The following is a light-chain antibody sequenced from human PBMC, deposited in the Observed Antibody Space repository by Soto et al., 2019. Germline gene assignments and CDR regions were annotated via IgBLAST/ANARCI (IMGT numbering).Light chain of an antibody. Sequence: DIRLTQSPSTLSASVADRVTITCRASQSITARLAWYQQKPGKAPKLLIYDASILERGVPSRFSGSGSGTEFTLTISTLQPDDFATSYCQQYNNWWTVGQGTKVDIK. CDR1: QSITAR. CDR3: QQYNNWWT. V-gene: IGKV1-5*01. CDR2: DAS. J-gene: IGKJ1*01.